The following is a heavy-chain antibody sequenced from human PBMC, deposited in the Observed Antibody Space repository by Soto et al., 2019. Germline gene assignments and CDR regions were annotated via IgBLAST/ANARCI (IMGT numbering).Heavy chain of an antibody. CDR1: GGSISSGDYY. D-gene: IGHD3-22*01. V-gene: IGHV4-30-4*01. Sequence: QVQLQESGPGLVKPSQTLSLTCTVSGGSISSGDYYWSWIRQPPGKGLEWIGYIYYSGSTYYNPSIKSRVTISVDTSKNPFSLKLSSVTAADTAVYYCARDAYYDSSGYYREAAFDIWGQGTMVTVSS. CDR2: IYYSGST. J-gene: IGHJ3*02. CDR3: ARDAYYDSSGYYREAAFDI.